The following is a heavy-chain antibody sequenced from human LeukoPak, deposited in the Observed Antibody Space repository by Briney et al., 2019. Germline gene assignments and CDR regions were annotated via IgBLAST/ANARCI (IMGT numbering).Heavy chain of an antibody. V-gene: IGHV5-51*01. J-gene: IGHJ4*02. D-gene: IGHD6-13*01. CDR1: GYSFTSYW. CDR2: IYPGDSDT. Sequence: GESLKISCKGSGYSFTSYWIGWVRQMPGKGLEWMGIIYPGDSDTRYSPSFQGQVTISADKSISTAYLQWSSLKASDTAMYYCARHGSRYSSSYTPTDYWGQGTLVTVSS. CDR3: ARHGSRYSSSYTPTDY.